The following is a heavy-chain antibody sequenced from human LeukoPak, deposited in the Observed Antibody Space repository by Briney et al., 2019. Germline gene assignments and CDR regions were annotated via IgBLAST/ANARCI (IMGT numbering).Heavy chain of an antibody. V-gene: IGHV3-64*01. D-gene: IGHD2-15*01. CDR3: ARSGGMVALKTIDY. J-gene: IGHJ4*02. CDR2: ISSNGGST. CDR1: GFTFSSYA. Sequence: GGSLRLSCAASGFTFSSYAMHWVRQAPGKGLEYVSAISSNGGSTYYANSVKGRFTISRDNSKNTLYLQMGSLRAEDMAVYYCARSGGMVALKTIDYWGQGTLVTVSS.